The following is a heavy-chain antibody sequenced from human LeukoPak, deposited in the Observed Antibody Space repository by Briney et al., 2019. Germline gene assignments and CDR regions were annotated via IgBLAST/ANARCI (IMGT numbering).Heavy chain of an antibody. CDR2: IKQDGSEK. D-gene: IGHD4-23*01. Sequence: AGGSLRLSCAASGFTFSSYWMSWVRQAPGKGLEWVANIKQDGSEKYYVDSVKGRFTISRDNAKNSLYLQMNSLRAEDTAVYYCARADYGGNPGAFDIWGQGTMVTVSS. J-gene: IGHJ3*02. V-gene: IGHV3-7*01. CDR1: GFTFSSYW. CDR3: ARADYGGNPGAFDI.